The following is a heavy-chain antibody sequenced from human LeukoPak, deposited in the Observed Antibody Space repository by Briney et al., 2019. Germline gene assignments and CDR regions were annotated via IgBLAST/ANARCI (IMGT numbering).Heavy chain of an antibody. D-gene: IGHD6-25*01. V-gene: IGHV4-59*01. Sequence: PSETLSLTCTVSGGSISSYYWSWIRQPPGKGLEWIGYIYYSGSTNYNPSLKSRVTISVDTSKNQFSLKLSSVTAADTAVYYCARVGLGAAVDYYFDYWGQGTLVTVSS. CDR3: ARVGLGAAVDYYFDY. CDR1: GGSISSYY. J-gene: IGHJ4*02. CDR2: IYYSGST.